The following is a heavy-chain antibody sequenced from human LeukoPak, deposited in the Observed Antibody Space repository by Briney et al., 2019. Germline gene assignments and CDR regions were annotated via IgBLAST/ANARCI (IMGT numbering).Heavy chain of an antibody. CDR2: ISDTGGDT. D-gene: IGHD6-13*01. Sequence: GGSLRLSCTASGFTFSNFGMAWVRQAPRKGLEWVSSISDTGGDTYYADSVKGRFTVSRDNSKNTLYLQMNSLRAEDTAVFYCAKRVSYSDSAAYFDYWGQGTLVTVSS. J-gene: IGHJ4*02. CDR3: AKRVSYSDSAAYFDY. CDR1: GFTFSNFG. V-gene: IGHV3-23*01.